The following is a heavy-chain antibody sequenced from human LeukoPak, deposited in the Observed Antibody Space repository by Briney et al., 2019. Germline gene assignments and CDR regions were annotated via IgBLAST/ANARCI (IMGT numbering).Heavy chain of an antibody. CDR2: IKQDGSEK. CDR3: ARVLGYYDSSGYYYHYYLDY. Sequence: GGSLRLSCAASGFTFSSYWMSWVRQAPGKGLEWVANIKQDGSEKYYVDSVKGRFTISRDNAKNSLYLQMNSLRAEDTAVYYCARVLGYYDSSGYYYHYYLDYWGQGTLVTVSS. D-gene: IGHD3-22*01. V-gene: IGHV3-7*04. J-gene: IGHJ4*02. CDR1: GFTFSSYW.